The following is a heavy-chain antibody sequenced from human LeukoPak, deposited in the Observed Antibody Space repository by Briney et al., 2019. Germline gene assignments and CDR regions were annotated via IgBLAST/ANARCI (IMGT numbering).Heavy chain of an antibody. CDR2: IYYSGST. D-gene: IGHD2-2*01. CDR3: ARSVEDIAVVPANYYYYYYMDV. J-gene: IGHJ6*03. CDR1: GGSISSYY. Sequence: SETLSLTCTVSGGSISSYYWSWIRQPPGKGLEWIGYIYYSGSTNYNPSLKSRVTISVDTSKNQFSLKLSSVTAADTAVYYCARSVEDIAVVPANYYYYYYMDVWDKGTTVTVSS. V-gene: IGHV4-59*01.